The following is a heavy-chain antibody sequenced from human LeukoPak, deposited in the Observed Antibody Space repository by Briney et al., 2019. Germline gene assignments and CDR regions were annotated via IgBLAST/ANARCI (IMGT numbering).Heavy chain of an antibody. Sequence: SETLSLTCTASGRSISSSYCSWIRQPPGKGLEWIGYIYYSGSTNYNPSLKSRVTISVDTSKNQFSLKLSSVTAADTAVNYCGRGSDILTGLLGAFDIWGQGTMVTVSS. V-gene: IGHV4-59*01. J-gene: IGHJ3*02. D-gene: IGHD3-9*01. CDR3: GRGSDILTGLLGAFDI. CDR2: IYYSGST. CDR1: GRSISSSY.